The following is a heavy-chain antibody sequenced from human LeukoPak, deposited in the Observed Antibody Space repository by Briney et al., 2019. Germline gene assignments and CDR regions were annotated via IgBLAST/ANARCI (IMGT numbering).Heavy chain of an antibody. D-gene: IGHD5-24*01. V-gene: IGHV3-23*05. CDR3: ARGDGYNFFDC. CDR1: GFTFSNFA. Sequence: GGSLRLSCAASGFTFSNFAMNWVRQAPGKGLEWVSVIYPTSTTYYADSVKGRFTISRDNSKNTLSLQMNSLRAEDTALYYCARGDGYNFFDCWGQGTLVTVSS. CDR2: IYPTSTT. J-gene: IGHJ4*02.